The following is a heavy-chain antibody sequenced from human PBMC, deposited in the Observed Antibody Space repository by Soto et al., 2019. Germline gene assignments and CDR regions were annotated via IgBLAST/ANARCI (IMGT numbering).Heavy chain of an antibody. J-gene: IGHJ3*02. D-gene: IGHD6-19*01. CDR1: GFTFSSYW. Sequence: PGGSLRLSCAASGFTFSSYWMHWVRQAPGKGLVWVSRINSDGSSTSYADSVKGRFTISRDNAKNTLYLQMNSLRAEDTAVYYCARSIAVAQNAFDIWGQGTMVTVS. V-gene: IGHV3-74*01. CDR3: ARSIAVAQNAFDI. CDR2: INSDGSST.